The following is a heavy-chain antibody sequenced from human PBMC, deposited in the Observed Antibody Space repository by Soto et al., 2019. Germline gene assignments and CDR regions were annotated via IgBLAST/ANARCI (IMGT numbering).Heavy chain of an antibody. V-gene: IGHV1-69*01. CDR3: ARRYCSSTSCYVFDY. CDR2: IIPIFGTA. J-gene: IGHJ4*02. Sequence: QVQLVQSGAEVKKPGSSVKVSCKASGGTFSSYAISWVRQAPGQGLEWMGGIIPIFGTANYAQKCQGRVTITADESTSRAYMELSSLRSEDTAVYYCARRYCSSTSCYVFDYWGQGTLVTVSS. CDR1: GGTFSSYA. D-gene: IGHD2-2*01.